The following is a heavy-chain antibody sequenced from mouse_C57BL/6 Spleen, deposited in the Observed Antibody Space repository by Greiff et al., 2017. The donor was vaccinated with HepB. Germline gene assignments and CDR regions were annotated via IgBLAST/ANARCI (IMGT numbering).Heavy chain of an antibody. CDR2: ISGGGGNT. Sequence: EVQLVESGGGLVTPGGSLKLSCAASGFTFSSYTMSWVRQTPEKRLEWVATISGGGGNTYYPDSVKGRFTISRDNAKNTLYLQMSSLRSEDTALSNCARQEAFDYWGQGTTPTVSS. J-gene: IGHJ2*01. CDR3: ARQEAFDY. CDR1: GFTFSSYT. V-gene: IGHV5-9*01.